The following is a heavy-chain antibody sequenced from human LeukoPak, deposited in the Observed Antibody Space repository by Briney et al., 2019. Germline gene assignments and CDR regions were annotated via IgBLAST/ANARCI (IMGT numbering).Heavy chain of an antibody. CDR2: IKEDGTDT. CDR3: ARDQWRLFDY. J-gene: IGHJ4*02. V-gene: IGHV3-7*04. D-gene: IGHD2-21*02. CDR1: GFTFSNFW. Sequence: GGPLRLSCAASGFTFSNFWMGWIRQAPGRGLEWVANIKEDGTDTYYMGSVRGRFTISRDNAKNLLYLQMNSLRGEDTSVYYCARDQWRLFDYWGQGTLVTVSS.